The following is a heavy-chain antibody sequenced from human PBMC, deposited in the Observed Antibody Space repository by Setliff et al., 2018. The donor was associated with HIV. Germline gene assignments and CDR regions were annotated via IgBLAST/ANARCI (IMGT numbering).Heavy chain of an antibody. V-gene: IGHV3-30*04. CDR1: GFIFSNYA. Sequence: GGSLRLSCAASGFIFSNYALHWVRQVPGKGLEWVSLISFDGSDKKYVDFVKGRFTIFRDKSTLYLQMNSLRVEDTAVYYCARDRCYSTSVGYYCRLGAFDIWGQGTMVTVSS. CDR3: ARDRCYSTSVGYYCRLGAFDI. D-gene: IGHD3-22*01. CDR2: ISFDGSDK. J-gene: IGHJ3*02.